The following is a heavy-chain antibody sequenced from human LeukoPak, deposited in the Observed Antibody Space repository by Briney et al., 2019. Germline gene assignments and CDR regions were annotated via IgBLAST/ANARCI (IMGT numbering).Heavy chain of an antibody. CDR1: GGTFSSYA. J-gene: IGHJ3*01. CDR2: IIPILGIA. CDR3: AGGNFGNSGYDYNVFDF. Sequence: SVKVSCKASGGTFSSYAISWVRQAPGQGLEWMGRIIPILGIANYAQKFQGRVTITADKSTSTAYMELSSLRSEDTAVYYCAGGNFGNSGYDYNVFDFWGQGQMVTVSS. D-gene: IGHD5-12*01. V-gene: IGHV1-69*04.